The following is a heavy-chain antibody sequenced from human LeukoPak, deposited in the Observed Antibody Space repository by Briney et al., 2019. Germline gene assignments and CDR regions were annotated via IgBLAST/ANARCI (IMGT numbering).Heavy chain of an antibody. V-gene: IGHV4-39*07. CDR2: IYYSGNT. D-gene: IGHD1-1*01. Sequence: PSETLSLTCTVSGGSISSNDYYWGWIRQPPGKGLEWIGGIYYSGNTYFNPSLKSRVTISVDTSKNQFSLKLSSVTAADTAVYYCTRDRTQLPYYYYYMDVWAKGPRSPSP. CDR1: GGSISSNDYY. J-gene: IGHJ6*03. CDR3: TRDRTQLPYYYYYMDV.